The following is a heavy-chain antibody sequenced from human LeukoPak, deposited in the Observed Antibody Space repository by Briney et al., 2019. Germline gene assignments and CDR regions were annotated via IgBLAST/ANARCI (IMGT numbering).Heavy chain of an antibody. V-gene: IGHV4-38-2*01. CDR3: ARVATTTNPPQRPFDY. CDR2: IYYSGST. J-gene: IGHJ4*02. CDR1: GYSISSGYY. D-gene: IGHD5-12*01. Sequence: PSETLSLTCAVSGYSISSGYYWGWIRQPPGKGLEWIGRIYYSGSTYYNPSLKSRVTISVDTSKNQFSLKLSSVTAADTAVYYCARVATTTNPPQRPFDYWGQGTLVTVSS.